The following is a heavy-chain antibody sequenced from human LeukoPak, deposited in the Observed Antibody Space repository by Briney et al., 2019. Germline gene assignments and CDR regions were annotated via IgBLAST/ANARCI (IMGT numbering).Heavy chain of an antibody. CDR1: GGSISSSSYY. J-gene: IGHJ5*02. CDR2: IYYSGST. D-gene: IGHD3-9*01. CDR3: ARDQIDILTGYYIGWFDP. Sequence: SETLSLTCTVSGGSISSSSYYWGWIRQPPGKGLEWIGSIYYSGSTYYNPSLKSRVTISVDTSKNQFSLKLSSVTAADTAVYYCARDQIDILTGYYIGWFDPWGQGTLVTVSS. V-gene: IGHV4-39*07.